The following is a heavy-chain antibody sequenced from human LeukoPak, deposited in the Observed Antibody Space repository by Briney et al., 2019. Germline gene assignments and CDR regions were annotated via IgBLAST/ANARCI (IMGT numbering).Heavy chain of an antibody. CDR2: IYYSGIT. V-gene: IGHV4-39*07. J-gene: IGHJ4*02. Sequence: PSETLSLTCTVSGGSISNINDYWGWIRQPPGKGLEWIGSIYYSGITYSNPSLKSRVTISVDTSKNHFSLRLSSVTAADTALYYCARLVSSGHLNAAGYWGQGTLVTVSS. CDR3: ARLVSSGHLNAAGY. D-gene: IGHD6-19*01. CDR1: GGSISNINDY.